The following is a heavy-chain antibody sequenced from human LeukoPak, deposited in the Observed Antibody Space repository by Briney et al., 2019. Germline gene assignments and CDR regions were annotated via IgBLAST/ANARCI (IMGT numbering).Heavy chain of an antibody. D-gene: IGHD6-6*01. Sequence: ASVKVSCKASGYTFTGYYMHWVRQAPGQGLEWMGWINPNSGGTNYAQKFQGRVTMTRDTSISTAYMELSRLRSDDTAVYYCVRDGVDSSSLVKNWFDPWGQGTLVTVSS. CDR1: GYTFTGYY. CDR3: VRDGVDSSSLVKNWFDP. J-gene: IGHJ5*02. CDR2: INPNSGGT. V-gene: IGHV1-2*02.